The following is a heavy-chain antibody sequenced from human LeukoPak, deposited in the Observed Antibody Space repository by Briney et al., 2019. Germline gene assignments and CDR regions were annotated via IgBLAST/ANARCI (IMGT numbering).Heavy chain of an antibody. CDR1: GFTFSDHY. D-gene: IGHD3-22*01. CDR2: TRNKAHSYTT. Sequence: PGGSLRLSCAASGFTFSDHYMDWVRQAPGKGLEWVGRTRNKAHSYTTEYAASVKGRFTISRDDSKNSLYLQMNSLKTEDTAVYYCARGENYYDSSGYFYYYGMDVWGQGTTVTVSS. J-gene: IGHJ6*02. V-gene: IGHV3-72*01. CDR3: ARGENYYDSSGYFYYYGMDV.